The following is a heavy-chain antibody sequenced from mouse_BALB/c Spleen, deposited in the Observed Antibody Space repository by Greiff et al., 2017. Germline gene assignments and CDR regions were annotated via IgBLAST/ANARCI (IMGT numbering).Heavy chain of an antibody. Sequence: DVQLVESGGGLVQPGGSRKLSCAASGFTFSSFGMHWVRQAPEKGLEWVAYISSGSSTIYYADTVKGRFTISRDNPKNTLFLQMTSLRSEDTAMYYCARITTANWYFDVWGAGTTVTVSS. V-gene: IGHV5-17*02. J-gene: IGHJ1*01. CDR2: ISSGSSTI. D-gene: IGHD1-2*01. CDR3: ARITTANWYFDV. CDR1: GFTFSSFG.